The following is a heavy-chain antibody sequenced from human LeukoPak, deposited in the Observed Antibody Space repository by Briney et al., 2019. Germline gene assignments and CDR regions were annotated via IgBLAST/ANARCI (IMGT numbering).Heavy chain of an antibody. CDR3: ARYRPYFDY. CDR2: IWYDGSNK. D-gene: IGHD1-14*01. J-gene: IGHJ4*02. V-gene: IGHV3-33*01. CDR1: GFTYSSYG. Sequence: PGRSLRLSCAASGFTYSSYGIHWVRQDPGKGLEWVAVIWYDGSNKYYADSVKGRFTVSRDNSKNTLYLQMNSLRAEDTAVYYCARYRPYFDYWGPGTLVTVSS.